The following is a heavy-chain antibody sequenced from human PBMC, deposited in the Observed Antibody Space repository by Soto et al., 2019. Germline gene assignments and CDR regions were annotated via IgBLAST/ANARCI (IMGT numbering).Heavy chain of an antibody. CDR3: ANESSDSSGWYGDY. CDR1: GFTFSSYA. V-gene: IGHV3-23*01. Sequence: EVQLLESGGGLVQPGGSLRLSCAASGFTFSSYAMRWVRQAPGQGLEWVSGISGSGGSTYYADSVKGRVTIARDNSKNTLYLQMNSLRAEDTAVSYCANESSDSSGWYGDYWGQGTLVTVSS. CDR2: ISGSGGST. D-gene: IGHD6-19*01. J-gene: IGHJ4*02.